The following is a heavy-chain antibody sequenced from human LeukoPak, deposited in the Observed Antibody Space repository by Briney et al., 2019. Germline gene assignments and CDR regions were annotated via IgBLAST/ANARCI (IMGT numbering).Heavy chain of an antibody. CDR3: ARGHYYYDSSGYYGGEYYFDY. CDR1: GYTFTSYD. D-gene: IGHD3-22*01. J-gene: IGHJ4*02. V-gene: IGHV1-8*01. Sequence: ASVKVSCKASGYTFTSYDINWVRQATGQGLEWMGWMNPNSGNTGYAQKFQGRVTMTRNTSISTAYMELSSLRSEDTAVYYCARGHYYYDSSGYYGGEYYFDYWGQGTLVTVSS. CDR2: MNPNSGNT.